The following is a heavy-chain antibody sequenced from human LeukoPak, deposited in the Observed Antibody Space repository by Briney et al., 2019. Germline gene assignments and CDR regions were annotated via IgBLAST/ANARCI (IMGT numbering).Heavy chain of an antibody. V-gene: IGHV4-59*01. Sequence: PSETLSLTCTVSGGSISSYYWSWIRQPPGKGLEWIGYIYYSGSTNYNPSLKSRVTISVDTSKNQFSLKLSSVTAADTAVYYCARAGYSYGKRGYNWFDPWGQGTLVTVSS. J-gene: IGHJ5*02. CDR3: ARAGYSYGKRGYNWFDP. CDR1: GGSISSYY. CDR2: IYYSGST. D-gene: IGHD5-18*01.